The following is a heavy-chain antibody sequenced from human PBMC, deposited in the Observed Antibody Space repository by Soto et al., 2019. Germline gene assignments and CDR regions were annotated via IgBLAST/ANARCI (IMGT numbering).Heavy chain of an antibody. V-gene: IGHV4-59*01. J-gene: IGHJ4*02. CDR1: GASIRNFY. D-gene: IGHD6-19*01. CDR3: AQTTGWPGFDY. Sequence: QVHLQESGPGLVKPSETMSLTCTASGASIRNFYWNWVRQFPGKGLEWIGHIYNGERTNYNPSLKRRATISVDTAKNQFSLKLRSVTFADTAVYYSAQTTGWPGFDYWGQGTLVPVSS. CDR2: IYNGERT.